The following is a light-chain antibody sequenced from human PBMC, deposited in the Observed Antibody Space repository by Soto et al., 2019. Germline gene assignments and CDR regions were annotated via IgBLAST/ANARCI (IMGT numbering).Light chain of an antibody. CDR3: QQYYSYQT. CDR2: AAS. V-gene: IGKV1-39*01. Sequence: DIQMTQSPSSLSASVEDRVIITCRASQSISNHLNWYQQKPGKAPKLLIFAASSLQSGVPSRFSGSRSGPDFTLTISSLQPEDFATYYCQQYYSYQTFGQGTKVDIK. CDR1: QSISNH. J-gene: IGKJ1*01.